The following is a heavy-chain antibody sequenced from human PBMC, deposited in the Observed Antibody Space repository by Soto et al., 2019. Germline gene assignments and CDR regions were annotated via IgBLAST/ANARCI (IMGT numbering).Heavy chain of an antibody. Sequence: PSETLSLTCTVSGGSISSSSYYWGWIRQPPGKGLEWIGSIYYSGSTYYNPSLKSRVTISVDTSKNQFSLKLSSVTAADTAVYYCARHIGSVGGWYVIGAFDIWGQRTMDTGSS. CDR1: GGSISSSSYY. CDR3: ARHIGSVGGWYVIGAFDI. J-gene: IGHJ3*02. V-gene: IGHV4-39*01. CDR2: IYYSGST. D-gene: IGHD6-19*01.